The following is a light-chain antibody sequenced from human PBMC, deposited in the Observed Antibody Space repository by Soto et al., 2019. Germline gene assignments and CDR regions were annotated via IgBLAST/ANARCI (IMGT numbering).Light chain of an antibody. J-gene: IGKJ1*01. CDR3: QQYNSWT. V-gene: IGKV1-39*01. CDR1: QTISTY. CDR2: AAS. Sequence: IQMTQSPSSLSASVGDRVTITCRASQTISTYLHWYQQKAGEAPKLLIYAASNLQGGVPSRFSGSGSGTEFTLTISSLQPDDFATYYCQQYNSWTFGQGTKVDI.